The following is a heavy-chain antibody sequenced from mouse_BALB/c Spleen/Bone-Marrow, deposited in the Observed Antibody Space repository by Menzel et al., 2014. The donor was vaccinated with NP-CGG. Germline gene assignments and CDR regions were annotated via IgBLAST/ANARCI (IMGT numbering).Heavy chain of an antibody. CDR2: INPYNGDT. J-gene: IGHJ2*01. V-gene: IGHV1-20*02. D-gene: IGHD1-2*01. Sequence: VQLKESGPELVKPGASVKISCKASGYSFTGNFMNWVIQSHGKSLEWIGRINPYNGDTFYNQKFKGKATLTVDKSSSTAHMELRSLASEDSAVYYCASSFITTAYYFDYWGQGTTLTVSS. CDR3: ASSFITTAYYFDY. CDR1: GYSFTGNF.